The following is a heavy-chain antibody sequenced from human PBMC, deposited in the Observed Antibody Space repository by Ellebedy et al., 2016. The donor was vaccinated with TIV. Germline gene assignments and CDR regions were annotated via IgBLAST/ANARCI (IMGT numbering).Heavy chain of an antibody. J-gene: IGHJ4*02. D-gene: IGHD4-11*01. CDR1: GYTFTSYY. V-gene: IGHV1-46*01. CDR3: ARARTVTTYQLGYFDY. CDR2: INPSGGST. Sequence: ASVKVSXKASGYTFTSYYMHWVRQAPGQGLEWMGIINPSGGSTSYAQKFQGRVTMTRDTSTSTVYMELSSLRSEDTAVYYCARARTVTTYQLGYFDYWGQGTLVTVSS.